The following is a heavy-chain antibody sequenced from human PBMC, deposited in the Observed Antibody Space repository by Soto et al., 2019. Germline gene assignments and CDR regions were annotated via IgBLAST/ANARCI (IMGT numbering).Heavy chain of an antibody. Sequence: PSETLSLTCTVSGYSVTSGSYWGWFRQPPEKGLEWIGSVYLSEHTYHNPSLMSRVTISIDTSKNQFSLKLTSVTAADTAVYYCARARIVVSGTIVDFWGLGTLVTVSS. J-gene: IGHJ4*02. CDR1: GYSVTSGSY. D-gene: IGHD1-7*01. CDR3: ARARIVVSGTIVDF. CDR2: VYLSEHT. V-gene: IGHV4-38-2*02.